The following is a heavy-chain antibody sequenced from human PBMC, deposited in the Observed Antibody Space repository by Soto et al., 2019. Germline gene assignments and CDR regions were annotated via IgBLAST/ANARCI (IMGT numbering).Heavy chain of an antibody. Sequence: ASVKVSCKASGYTFTSYGISWVRQAPGQGLEWMGWISAYNGNTNYAQKLQGRVTMTTDTSTSTAYMELRSLRSDDTAVYYCARDTRKTYYDFWSGYYKGFDYWVQGTLVTVSS. V-gene: IGHV1-18*04. D-gene: IGHD3-3*01. CDR2: ISAYNGNT. CDR3: ARDTRKTYYDFWSGYYKGFDY. J-gene: IGHJ4*02. CDR1: GYTFTSYG.